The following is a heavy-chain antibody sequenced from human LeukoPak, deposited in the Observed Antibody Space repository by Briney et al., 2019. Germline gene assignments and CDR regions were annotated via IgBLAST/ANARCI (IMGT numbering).Heavy chain of an antibody. V-gene: IGHV3-48*03. J-gene: IGHJ4*02. Sequence: GGSLRLSCAASGFAFSSYEMNWVRQSPGKGLEWVSYITSSGSTIYNADSVKGRFTISRDNAKNSLYLQMNSLRAEDTAVYYCVRSSVVATSRPFDYWGQGTLVTVSS. CDR2: ITSSGSTI. CDR3: VRSSVVATSRPFDY. D-gene: IGHD5-12*01. CDR1: GFAFSSYE.